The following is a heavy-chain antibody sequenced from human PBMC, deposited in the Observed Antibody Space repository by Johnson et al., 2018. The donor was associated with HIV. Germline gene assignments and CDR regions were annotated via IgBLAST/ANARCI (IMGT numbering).Heavy chain of an antibody. D-gene: IGHD4-11*01. Sequence: VQLVESGGGLVQPGGSLRLSCAASGFTFSSYWMSWVRQAPGKGLEWVANIKQDGSEKYYVDSVKGRFTISRDNAKNSLYLQMNSLRAEDTAVYYCAKVLTPYSLYVDAFDSWGQGTMVTVSS. V-gene: IGHV3-7*05. CDR3: AKVLTPYSLYVDAFDS. J-gene: IGHJ3*02. CDR1: GFTFSSYW. CDR2: IKQDGSEK.